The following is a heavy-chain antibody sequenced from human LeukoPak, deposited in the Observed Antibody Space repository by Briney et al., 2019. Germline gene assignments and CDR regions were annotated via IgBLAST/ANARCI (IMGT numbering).Heavy chain of an antibody. Sequence: ETLSLTCAVSGGSISSSNWWSWVRQAPGKGLEWVSYISSSSSTIYYADSVKGRFTISRDNAENSLYLQMNSLRAEDTAVYYCAGGDRIAAAGKGVDYWGQGTLVTVSS. CDR1: GSISSSNW. CDR3: AGGDRIAAAGKGVDY. V-gene: IGHV3-48*01. CDR2: ISSSSSTI. D-gene: IGHD6-13*01. J-gene: IGHJ4*02.